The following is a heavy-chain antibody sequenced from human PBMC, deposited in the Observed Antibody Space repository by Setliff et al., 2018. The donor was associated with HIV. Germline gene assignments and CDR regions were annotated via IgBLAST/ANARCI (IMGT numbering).Heavy chain of an antibody. J-gene: IGHJ2*01. D-gene: IGHD3-10*01. Sequence: SVNVSCKASGGTFSNYAISWVRQAPGQGLEWMGGIIPIFGSTKYAQKFQGRVTITADESTSTADMELSSLRSDDTAVYYCARDDHYYDSGSYYSDWYFDLWGRGTLVTVSS. CDR1: GGTFSNYA. CDR2: IIPIFGST. V-gene: IGHV1-69*13. CDR3: ARDDHYYDSGSYYSDWYFDL.